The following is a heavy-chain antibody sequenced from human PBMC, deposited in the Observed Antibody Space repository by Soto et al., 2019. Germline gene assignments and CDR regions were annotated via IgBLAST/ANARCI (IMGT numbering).Heavy chain of an antibody. CDR1: GGSISSGGYF. CDR3: ARGLGKMATIRVYYYYYYMDV. V-gene: IGHV4-31*03. Sequence: PSETLSLTCTVSGGSISSGGYFWSWIRQHPGKGLEWIGYIYYSGSTYYNPSLKSRVTISVDRSKNQFSLKLSSVTAADTAVYYCARGLGKMATIRVYYYYYYMDVWGKGTTVTVSS. CDR2: IYYSGST. J-gene: IGHJ6*03. D-gene: IGHD5-12*01.